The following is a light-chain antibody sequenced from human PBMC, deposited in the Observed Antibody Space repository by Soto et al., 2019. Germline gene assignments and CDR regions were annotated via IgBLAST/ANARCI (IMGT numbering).Light chain of an antibody. V-gene: IGKV3-15*01. CDR2: GAS. Sequence: EIVMTQSPGTLSVSPGERATLSCRSSQSVSSNLAWYQQKPGQAPRLLIYGASTRATGIPARFSGSGSGTEFTLTISSLQSEDFAVYYCQQYKNWPQTFGQGTKVEIK. CDR1: QSVSSN. CDR3: QQYKNWPQT. J-gene: IGKJ1*01.